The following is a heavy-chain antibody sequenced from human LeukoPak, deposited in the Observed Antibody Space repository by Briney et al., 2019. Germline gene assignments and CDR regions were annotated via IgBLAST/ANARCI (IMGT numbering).Heavy chain of an antibody. J-gene: IGHJ4*02. CDR2: IYYSGST. CDR1: GGSISSSSYY. Sequence: PSETLSLTCTVSGGSISSSSYYWGWIRQPPGKGLGWIGSIYYSGSTYYNPSLKSRVTISVDTSKNQFSLKLSSVTAADTAVYYCARDIAAAGKPGDYWGQGTLVTVSS. V-gene: IGHV4-39*07. CDR3: ARDIAAAGKPGDY. D-gene: IGHD6-13*01.